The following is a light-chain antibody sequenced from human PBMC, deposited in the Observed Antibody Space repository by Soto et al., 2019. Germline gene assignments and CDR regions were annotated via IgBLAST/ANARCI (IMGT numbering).Light chain of an antibody. V-gene: IGLV2-14*01. CDR1: SSDVGGYNY. CDR3: NSWTSSSTYV. CDR2: DVS. J-gene: IGLJ1*01. Sequence: QSALTQPASVSGSPGQSITISCTGTSSDVGGYNYVSWYQQHPGKAPKLMIYDVSNRPSGVSNRFSGSKSGNTASLTISGLQDEDEADYYCNSWTSSSTYVFGNGTKVTVL.